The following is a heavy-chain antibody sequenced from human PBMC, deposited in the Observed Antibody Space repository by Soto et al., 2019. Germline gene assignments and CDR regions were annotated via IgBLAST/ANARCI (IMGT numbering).Heavy chain of an antibody. V-gene: IGHV4-59*01. D-gene: IGHD6-13*01. CDR3: ARDKGGSSSIGG. CDR2: ISYSGST. J-gene: IGHJ6*02. CDR1: GASISADY. Sequence: PSETLSRTCSGSGASISADYWNWIRQPPGKGLEWIAYISYSGSTHYNPSLKGRVTISVDTSKNQFSLKLNSVSAADTAVYYCARDKGGSSSIGGWGQGTTVT.